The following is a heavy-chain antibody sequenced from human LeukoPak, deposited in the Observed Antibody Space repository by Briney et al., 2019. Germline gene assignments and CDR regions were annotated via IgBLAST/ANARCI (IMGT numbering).Heavy chain of an antibody. D-gene: IGHD2-8*01. J-gene: IGHJ4*02. CDR1: GCSVSSGTYY. CDR3: ARDQKYGVFDY. V-gene: IGHV4-61*01. CDR2: IHSSGNT. Sequence: SETLSLTCTVSGCSVSSGTYYWGCIRQPPGKGLEWIGYIHSSGNTNYNPSLKSRVTISVDMSKNQFSLKLSSVTAADTAVYYCARDQKYGVFDYWGQGTLVTVSS.